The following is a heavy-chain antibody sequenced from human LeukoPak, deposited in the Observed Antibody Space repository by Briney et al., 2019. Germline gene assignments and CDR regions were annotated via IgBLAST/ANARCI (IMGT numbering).Heavy chain of an antibody. J-gene: IGHJ4*02. Sequence: ASVKVSCKASGGTFSSYGISGVRQAPGQGREWMGWISAYNGNTNYAQKLQGRGTMTTDTSTSTEYMELRSLRSDDTAVYYGARGYYYRSGVGDYWGQGTLVTVSS. D-gene: IGHD3-10*01. CDR2: ISAYNGNT. CDR3: ARGYYYRSGVGDY. CDR1: GGTFSSYG. V-gene: IGHV1-18*01.